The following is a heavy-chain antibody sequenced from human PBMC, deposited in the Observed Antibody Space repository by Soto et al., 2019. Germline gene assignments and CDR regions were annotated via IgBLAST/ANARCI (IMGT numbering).Heavy chain of an antibody. J-gene: IGHJ5*02. CDR3: ASTYSTSWYWFDP. CDR2: IFSNDEK. CDR1: GFSLSNAGLG. D-gene: IGHD6-13*01. V-gene: IGHV2-26*04. Sequence: HVTVKESGPVLVKPTETLTLTCTVSGFSLSNAGLGVSWIRQPPGKALEWLAHIFSNDEKSYSTSLKSRITISKDTSKSQVVLTMTNMDPVDTATYYCASTYSTSWYWFDPWGQGTLVTVSS.